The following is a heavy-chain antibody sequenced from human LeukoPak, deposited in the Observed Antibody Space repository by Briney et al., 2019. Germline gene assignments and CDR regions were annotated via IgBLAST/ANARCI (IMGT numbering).Heavy chain of an antibody. D-gene: IGHD2-21*02. Sequence: SQTLSLTCAISGDSVSSNSAAWNWIRQSPSRGLEWVGRTYYRSKWYNDYAVSVKSRITINPDTSKNQFSLQLNSVTPEDTAVYYCARGKEYCGGDCFSSWYFDLWGRGTLVTVSS. CDR3: ARGKEYCGGDCFSSWYFDL. V-gene: IGHV6-1*01. J-gene: IGHJ2*01. CDR1: GDSVSSNSAA. CDR2: TYYRSKWYN.